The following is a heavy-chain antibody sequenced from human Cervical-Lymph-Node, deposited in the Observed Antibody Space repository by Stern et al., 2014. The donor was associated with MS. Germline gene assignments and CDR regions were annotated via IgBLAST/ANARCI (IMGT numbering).Heavy chain of an antibody. Sequence: QVTLKESGPALVKPTQTLTLTCTFSGFSLSTSGMCVSWIRQPPGNALEWLALIDCDDDKYYSTSLKTRLTISKDTSKNQVVLTMTNMDPVDTATYYCARSSMLMTTVSFPAMDVWGQGTTVTVSS. D-gene: IGHD4-11*01. CDR3: ARSSMLMTTVSFPAMDV. V-gene: IGHV2-70*01. CDR1: GFSLSTSGMC. CDR2: IDCDDDK. J-gene: IGHJ6*02.